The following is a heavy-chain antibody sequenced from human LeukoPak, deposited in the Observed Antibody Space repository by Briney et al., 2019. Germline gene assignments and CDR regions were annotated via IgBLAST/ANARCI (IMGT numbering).Heavy chain of an antibody. CDR3: AKGGGGFGLGISNY. D-gene: IGHD2-21*01. CDR2: ISGSGGST. Sequence: GGSLRLSCAASGFTFSSYAMSWVRRAPGKGLEWVSAISGSGGSTYYADSVKGRFTISRDNSKNTLYLQMNSLRAEDTAVYYCAKGGGGFGLGISNYWGQGTLVTVSS. J-gene: IGHJ4*02. V-gene: IGHV3-23*01. CDR1: GFTFSSYA.